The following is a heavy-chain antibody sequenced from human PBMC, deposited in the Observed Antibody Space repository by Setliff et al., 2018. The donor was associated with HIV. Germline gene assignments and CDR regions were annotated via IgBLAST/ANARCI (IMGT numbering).Heavy chain of an antibody. V-gene: IGHV3-30*02. Sequence: SCEASGFSFSSYGMHWVRQAPGKGLEWVAFIRYDGSNKFYADSVKGRFTISRNDSKNTLYLQMNSLRPEDTAVYYCARDLVAATGHDYWGQGTLVTVSS. CDR3: ARDLVAATGHDY. CDR1: GFSFSSYG. CDR2: IRYDGSNK. J-gene: IGHJ4*02. D-gene: IGHD2-15*01.